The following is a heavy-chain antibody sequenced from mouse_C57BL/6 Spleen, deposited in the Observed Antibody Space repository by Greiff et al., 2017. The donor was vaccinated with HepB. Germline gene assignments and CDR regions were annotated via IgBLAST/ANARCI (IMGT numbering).Heavy chain of an antibody. V-gene: IGHV5-15*01. D-gene: IGHD1-1*01. CDR2: ISNLAYSI. J-gene: IGHJ1*03. Sequence: EVQLVESGGGLVQPGGSLKLSCAASGFTFSDYGMAWVRQAPRKGPEWVAFISNLAYSIYYADTVTGRFTISRENAKNTLYLEMSSLRSEDTAMYYCARHYGSSSWYFDVWGTGTTVTVSS. CDR1: GFTFSDYG. CDR3: ARHYGSSSWYFDV.